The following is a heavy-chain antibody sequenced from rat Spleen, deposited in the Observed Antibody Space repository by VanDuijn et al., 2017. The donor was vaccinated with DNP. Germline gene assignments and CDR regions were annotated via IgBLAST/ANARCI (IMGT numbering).Heavy chain of an antibody. J-gene: IGHJ2*01. V-gene: IGHV5-22*01. D-gene: IGHD4-3*01. Sequence: EVQLVESGGGLVPPGRSLKLSCAASGFTFSDYDMAWVRQTPKKGLEWVAYIGSAAYAPYYGDSVKGRFTISRDNAKSTLYLQMNSLRSEDMATYYCIRWNSGHFDYWGQGVMVTVSS. CDR2: IGSAAYAP. CDR1: GFTFSDYD. CDR3: IRWNSGHFDY.